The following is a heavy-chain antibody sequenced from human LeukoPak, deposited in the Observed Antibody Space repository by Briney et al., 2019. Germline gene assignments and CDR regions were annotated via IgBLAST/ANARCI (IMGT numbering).Heavy chain of an antibody. CDR2: ISSSSSYI. CDR3: ASRGVAVAGTRSIDY. CDR1: GFTFSSYS. V-gene: IGHV3-21*01. J-gene: IGHJ4*02. Sequence: GGSLRLCCAASGFTFSSYSMNWVRQAPGKGLEWVSSISSSSSYIYYADSVKGRFTISRDNAKNSLYLQMNSLRAEDTAVYYCASRGVAVAGTRSIDYWGQGTLVTVSS. D-gene: IGHD6-19*01.